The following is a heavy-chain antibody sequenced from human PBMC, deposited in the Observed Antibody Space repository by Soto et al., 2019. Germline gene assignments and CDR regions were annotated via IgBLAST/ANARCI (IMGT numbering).Heavy chain of an antibody. D-gene: IGHD1-26*01. CDR1: GDSVSSYY. V-gene: IGHV4-59*02. J-gene: IGHJ4*02. Sequence: PSETLSLTCTASGDSVSSYYWSWIRQPPGKGLEWIGFIYYRGSTKYNPSLKSRVTISADTSKKQLSLRLTSVTAADTAVYYCARGGTVGATPLDSWGQGTLVTVS. CDR3: ARGGTVGATPLDS. CDR2: IYYRGST.